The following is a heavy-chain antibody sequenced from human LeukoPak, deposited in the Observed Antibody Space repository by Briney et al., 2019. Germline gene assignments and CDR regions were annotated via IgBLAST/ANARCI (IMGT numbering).Heavy chain of an antibody. CDR1: GYSISSGYY. Sequence: SETLSLTCAVSGYSISSGYYWGWIRQPAGKGLEWIGRIYTSGSTNYNPSLKSRVTMSVDTSKNQFSLKLSSVTAADTAVYYCARGGSSGYYAFDIWGQGTMVTVSS. V-gene: IGHV4-4*07. CDR2: IYTSGST. CDR3: ARGGSSGYYAFDI. J-gene: IGHJ3*02. D-gene: IGHD3-22*01.